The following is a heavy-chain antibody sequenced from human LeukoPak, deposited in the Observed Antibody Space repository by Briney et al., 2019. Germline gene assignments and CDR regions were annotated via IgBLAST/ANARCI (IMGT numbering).Heavy chain of an antibody. Sequence: GGSLRLSCAASGFTFSSYWMHWVRQAPGKGLVWVSRIKSDGSSISYADSVKGRFTISRDNAKNTLYLQMNSLRAEDTALYYCAKDRGYYFDSSGYYFFDYWGQGTLVTVSS. CDR1: GFTFSSYW. CDR2: IKSDGSSI. CDR3: AKDRGYYFDSSGYYFFDY. J-gene: IGHJ4*02. V-gene: IGHV3-74*01. D-gene: IGHD3-22*01.